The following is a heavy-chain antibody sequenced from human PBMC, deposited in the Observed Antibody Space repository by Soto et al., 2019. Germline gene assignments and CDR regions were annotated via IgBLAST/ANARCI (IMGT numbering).Heavy chain of an antibody. CDR2: IYTSGST. D-gene: IGHD3-22*01. J-gene: IGHJ3*02. Sequence: SETLSLTCTVSGGSISSYYWGWIRQPAGKGLEWIGRIYTSGSTNYNPSLKSRVTMSVDTSKNQFSLKLSSVTAADTAVYYCARDIRDYYDSSGTNDAFDIWGQGTMVTVSS. CDR1: GGSISSYY. CDR3: ARDIRDYYDSSGTNDAFDI. V-gene: IGHV4-4*07.